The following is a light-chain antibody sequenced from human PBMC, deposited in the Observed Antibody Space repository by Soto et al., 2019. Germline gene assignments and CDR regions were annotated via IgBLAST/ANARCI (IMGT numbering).Light chain of an antibody. CDR3: AAWDRSLSILV. Sequence: QSVLPQPPSVSAAPGQKVTISCSGSSSNIGSTYVSWYQHLPGTAPKLLIYDNNKRPSGISDRFSGSKSGTSATLGITGLQTGDEADYYCAAWDRSLSILVLGGGTKLTVL. CDR1: SSNIGSTY. J-gene: IGLJ2*01. V-gene: IGLV1-51*01. CDR2: DNN.